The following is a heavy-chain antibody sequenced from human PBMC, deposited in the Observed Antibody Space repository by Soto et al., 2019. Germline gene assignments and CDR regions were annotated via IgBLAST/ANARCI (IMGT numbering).Heavy chain of an antibody. J-gene: IGHJ6*02. D-gene: IGHD3-10*01. V-gene: IGHV4-4*02. Sequence: SETLSLTCTVSGGSISSSNWWRWVRQPPGKGVGWVGEIYHSGSTNYNPSLNSRVTISVDKSKTQFSLKLRSVPAADTAVYYCASGADYGSGSYYLYYYYGMDVWGQGTTVTVSS. CDR1: GGSISSSNW. CDR2: IYHSGST. CDR3: ASGADYGSGSYYLYYYYGMDV.